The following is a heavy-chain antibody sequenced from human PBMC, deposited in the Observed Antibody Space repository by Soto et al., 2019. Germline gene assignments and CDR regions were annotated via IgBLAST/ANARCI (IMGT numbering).Heavy chain of an antibody. CDR3: ARDFVCSSTSCYRESDWFDP. Sequence: GASVKVSCKASGYTFTSYGISWVRQAPGQGLEWMGWISAYNGNTNYAQKLQGRVTMTTDTSTSTAYMELRSLRSDDTAVYYCARDFVCSSTSCYRESDWFDPWGQGTLVTVSS. J-gene: IGHJ5*02. CDR2: ISAYNGNT. V-gene: IGHV1-18*01. CDR1: GYTFTSYG. D-gene: IGHD2-2*01.